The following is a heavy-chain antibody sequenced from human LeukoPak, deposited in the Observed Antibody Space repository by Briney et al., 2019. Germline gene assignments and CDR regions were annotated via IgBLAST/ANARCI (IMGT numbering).Heavy chain of an antibody. CDR3: SRSGLTGMREYERADYYYYGMDL. Sequence: SETLSLTCDVPGGSFSGYLWSWIRQSPGKGLEWIGEVNYRGSPHYNPSLESRVTISVDTSKNQLSLKLISVTAADTALYYCSRSGLTGMREYERADYYYYGMDLWGQGTAVTV. J-gene: IGHJ6*02. CDR1: GGSFSGYL. D-gene: IGHD2-2*01. CDR2: VNYRGSP. V-gene: IGHV4-34*01.